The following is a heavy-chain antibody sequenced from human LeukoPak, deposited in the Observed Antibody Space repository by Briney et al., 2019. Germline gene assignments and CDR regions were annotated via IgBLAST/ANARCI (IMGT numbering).Heavy chain of an antibody. Sequence: SETLSLTCTVSGGSISSSSYYWGWIRQPPGKGLEWIGYIHYSGSTNYNPSLTSRVTISVDTSKNQFSLKLSSVTAADTAVYYCARVLDGYNYFDYWGQGTLVTVSS. CDR3: ARVLDGYNYFDY. CDR1: GGSISSSSYY. D-gene: IGHD5-24*01. J-gene: IGHJ4*02. V-gene: IGHV4-61*05. CDR2: IHYSGST.